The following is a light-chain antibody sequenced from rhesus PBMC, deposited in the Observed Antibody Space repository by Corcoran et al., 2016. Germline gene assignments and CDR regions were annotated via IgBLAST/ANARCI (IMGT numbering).Light chain of an antibody. CDR1: QGISSY. J-gene: IGKJ4*01. CDR3: QKRNSYPLT. Sequence: DIQMTQSPSSLSASVGDRVTITCRASQGISSYLDWYQQKPGKATKLLIYKASKLQSGVPSRFSGSGSETVFTLSISILHPDDFATCYCQKRNSYPLTFGGGTKVEIK. CDR2: KAS. V-gene: IGKV1-25*01.